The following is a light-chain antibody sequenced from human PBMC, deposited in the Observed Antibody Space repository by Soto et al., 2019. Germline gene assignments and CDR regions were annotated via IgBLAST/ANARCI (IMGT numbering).Light chain of an antibody. CDR2: GAS. J-gene: IGKJ5*01. CDR1: QSVSSN. CDR3: QQYNNSTLT. Sequence: IVLTQSPATLSVSPGQRATLSCRASQSVSSNLAWHQQRPGKAPRLLIYGASTRATGVPARFSGGGSGTELTLTITSLQYEDFAVYCCQQYNNSTLTFGPGTRLEIK. V-gene: IGKV3D-15*01.